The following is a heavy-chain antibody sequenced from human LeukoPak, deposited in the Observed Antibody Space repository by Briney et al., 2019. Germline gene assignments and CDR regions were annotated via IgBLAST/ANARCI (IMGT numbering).Heavy chain of an antibody. V-gene: IGHV3-30-3*01. CDR2: ISYDGSNK. Sequence: TGGSLRLSCAASGFTFSSYAMHWVRQAPGKGLEWVAVISYDGSNKYYADSVKGRFTISRDNPKNTLYLQMNSLRAEDTAVYYCASLSGTTSLNFDYWGQGTLVTVSS. CDR1: GFTFSSYA. CDR3: ASLSGTTSLNFDY. D-gene: IGHD1-26*01. J-gene: IGHJ4*02.